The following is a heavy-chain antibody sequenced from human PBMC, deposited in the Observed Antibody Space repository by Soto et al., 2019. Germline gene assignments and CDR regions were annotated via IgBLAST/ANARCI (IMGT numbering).Heavy chain of an antibody. V-gene: IGHV3-23*01. CDR3: AKGMGEKAATRTDVVDF. CDR2: LSGSGDST. Sequence: EVQLMESGGGLVQPGGSLRLSCAASGFTFGRYGMFWVRQAPGKGLEWVSALSGSGDSTYYASSVKGRFTISRDNSKNPLYLQINSLGAEDAAIYYCAKGMGEKAATRTDVVDFWGEGTLVT. CDR1: GFTFGRYG. J-gene: IGHJ4*02. D-gene: IGHD3-16*01.